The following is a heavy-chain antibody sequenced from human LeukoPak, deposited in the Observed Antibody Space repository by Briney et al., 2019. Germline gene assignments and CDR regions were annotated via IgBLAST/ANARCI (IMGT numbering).Heavy chain of an antibody. Sequence: GGSLRLSCAASGFTLSSYAMSWVRQAPGKGLEWVSGISGSGGSTYYADSVKGRFTISRDNSKNTLYLQMNSLRAEDTAVYYCAKDWDSGNYYTPGYFDYWGQGTLVTVSS. J-gene: IGHJ4*02. CDR3: AKDWDSGNYYTPGYFDY. D-gene: IGHD1-26*01. V-gene: IGHV3-23*01. CDR1: GFTLSSYA. CDR2: ISGSGGST.